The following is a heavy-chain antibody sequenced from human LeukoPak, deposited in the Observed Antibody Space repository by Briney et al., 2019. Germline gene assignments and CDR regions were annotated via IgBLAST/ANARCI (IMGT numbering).Heavy chain of an antibody. V-gene: IGHV4-38-2*02. Sequence: SETLSLTCTVSGYSISSGYYWGWIRQPPGKGLGWIGEINHRGSTNYNPSLRSRVTISVDTSKNQFSLKLSSVTAADTAVYYCARGTIVVVAARSYGGWFDPWGQGTLVTVSS. CDR3: ARGTIVVVAARSYGGWFDP. D-gene: IGHD2-15*01. J-gene: IGHJ5*02. CDR1: GYSISSGYY. CDR2: INHRGST.